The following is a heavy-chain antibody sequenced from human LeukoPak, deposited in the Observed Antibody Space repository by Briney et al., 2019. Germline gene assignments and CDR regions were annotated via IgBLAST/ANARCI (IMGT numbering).Heavy chain of an antibody. CDR3: ARKEGGQLVNTRRWFDP. Sequence: SETLSLTCTVSGVSISSSNSYWGWIRQPPGKGLEWIGSIYYSGNTYYNASLKSRVTISIDTSKNQFSLKLTSVTAADTAVYYCARKEGGQLVNTRRWFDPWGQGTLVTVSS. V-gene: IGHV4-39*01. CDR2: IYYSGNT. J-gene: IGHJ5*02. CDR1: GVSISSSNSY. D-gene: IGHD6-13*01.